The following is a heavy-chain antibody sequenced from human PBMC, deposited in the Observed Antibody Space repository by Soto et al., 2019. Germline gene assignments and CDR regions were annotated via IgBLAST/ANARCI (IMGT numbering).Heavy chain of an antibody. V-gene: IGHV1-2*02. CDR1: GYTFTGYY. Sequence: ASVKVSCKASGYTFTGYYMHWVRQAPGQGLEWMGWINPNSGGTNYAQKFQGRVTMTRDTSISTAYMELSRLRSDDTAVYYCARSDSGGYYPFDYWGQGTLVTVSS. D-gene: IGHD1-26*01. CDR3: ARSDSGGYYPFDY. J-gene: IGHJ4*02. CDR2: INPNSGGT.